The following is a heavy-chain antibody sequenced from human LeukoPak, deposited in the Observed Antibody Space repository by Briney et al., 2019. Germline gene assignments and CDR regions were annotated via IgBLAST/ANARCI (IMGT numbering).Heavy chain of an antibody. J-gene: IGHJ4*02. CDR1: GFTFSSYS. V-gene: IGHV3-21*01. Sequence: GGSLRLSCAASGFTFSSYSMNWVRQAPGKGLEWVSSISSSSSYIYYVDSVKGRFTISRDNAKNSLYLQMNSLRAEDTAVYYCARRLGGLDYWGQGTLVTVSS. CDR2: ISSSSSYI. CDR3: ARRLGGLDY. D-gene: IGHD3-16*01.